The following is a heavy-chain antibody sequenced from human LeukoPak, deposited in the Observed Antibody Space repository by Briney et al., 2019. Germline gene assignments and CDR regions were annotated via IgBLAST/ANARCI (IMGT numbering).Heavy chain of an antibody. Sequence: ASVKVSCKASGYTFTSYYIHWVRQAPGQGLEWMGWISAYNGNTNYAQKLQGRVTMTTDTSTSTAYMELRSLRSDDTAVYYCARDFPYYYDSSGPYFDYWGQGTLVTVSS. V-gene: IGHV1-18*04. CDR1: GYTFTSYY. CDR2: ISAYNGNT. CDR3: ARDFPYYYDSSGPYFDY. D-gene: IGHD3-22*01. J-gene: IGHJ4*02.